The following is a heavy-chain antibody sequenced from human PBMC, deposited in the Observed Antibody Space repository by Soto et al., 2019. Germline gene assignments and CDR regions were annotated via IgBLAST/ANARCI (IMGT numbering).Heavy chain of an antibody. J-gene: IGHJ1*01. CDR1: GYTFTGYY. CDR3: ASDSTRYSSDGPNY. CDR2: INPNSGGT. V-gene: IGHV1-2*02. Sequence: ASVKVSCKASGYTFTGYYMHWVRQAPGQGLEWMGWINPNSGGTNYAQKFQGRVTMTRDTSISTAYMELSRLRSDDTAVYYCASDSTRYSSDGPNYWDRGCLVTVSS. D-gene: IGHD6-19*01.